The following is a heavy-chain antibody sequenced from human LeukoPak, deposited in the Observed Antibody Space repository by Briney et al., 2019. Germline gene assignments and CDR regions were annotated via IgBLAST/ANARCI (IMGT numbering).Heavy chain of an antibody. CDR2: IIPILGIA. J-gene: IGHJ6*02. Sequence: GASVKVSCKASGGTFSSYAISWVRQAPGQGLEWMGRIIPILGIANYAQKFQGRVTITADKSTSTAYMELSSLRSEDTAVYYCARAGMGNSNYYYYGMDVWGQGTTVTVSS. V-gene: IGHV1-69*04. CDR1: GGTFSSYA. D-gene: IGHD4-23*01. CDR3: ARAGMGNSNYYYYGMDV.